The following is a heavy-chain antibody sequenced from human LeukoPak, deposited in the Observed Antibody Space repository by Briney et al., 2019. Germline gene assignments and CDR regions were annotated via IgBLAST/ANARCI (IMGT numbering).Heavy chain of an antibody. CDR1: GGSFNSYY. D-gene: IGHD2-2*01. Sequence: SETLSLTCTVSGGSFNSYYWSWIRQHPGKGLEWIGYIYYSGSTYYNPSLKSRVTISVDTSKNQFSLKLSSVTAADTAVYYCARDFVVVPAAKYYYGMDVWGQGTTVTVSS. CDR2: IYYSGST. J-gene: IGHJ6*02. CDR3: ARDFVVVPAAKYYYGMDV. V-gene: IGHV4-59*06.